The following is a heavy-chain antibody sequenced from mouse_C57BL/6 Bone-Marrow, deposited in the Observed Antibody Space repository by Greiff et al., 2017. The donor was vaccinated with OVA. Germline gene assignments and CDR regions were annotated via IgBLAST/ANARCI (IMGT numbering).Heavy chain of an antibody. CDR3: ARDGSGYDYFDY. D-gene: IGHD3-2*02. CDR1: GYTFTSYW. J-gene: IGHJ2*01. CDR2: IDPSDSYT. V-gene: IGHV1-50*01. Sequence: QVQLQQPGAELVKPGASVKLSCKASGYTFTSYWLQWVKQRPGQGLEWIGEIDPSDSYTNYNQKFKGKATLTVDTSSSTAYMQLSSLTSEDSAVYYWARDGSGYDYFDYWGQGTTLTVSS.